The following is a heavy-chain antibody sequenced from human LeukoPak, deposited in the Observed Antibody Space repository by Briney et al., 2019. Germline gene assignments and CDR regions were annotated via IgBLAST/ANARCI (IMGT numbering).Heavy chain of an antibody. CDR3: ARTRPYYYDSSGSGWSWFDP. D-gene: IGHD3-22*01. Sequence: SETLSLTCTVSGGSISSSSYYWSWIRQPPGKGLEWIGYIYYSGSTNYNPSLKSRVTISVDTSKNQFSLKLSSVTAADTAVYYCARTRPYYYDSSGSGWSWFDPWGQGTLVTVSS. CDR2: IYYSGST. V-gene: IGHV4-61*01. J-gene: IGHJ5*02. CDR1: GGSISSSSYY.